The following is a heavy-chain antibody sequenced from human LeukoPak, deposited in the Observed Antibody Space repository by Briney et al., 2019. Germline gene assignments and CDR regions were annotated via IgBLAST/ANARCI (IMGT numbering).Heavy chain of an antibody. CDR1: GASLTAHS. Sequence: SETLSLTCTVSGASLTAHSWNWIRQPAGKALEWIGRIPGNGSTNYNPSLKSRVTMSLDTSKSQFSLKLPSVTAADTALYYCARYMVSTWPYFYTYYYMDVWGQGTTVAVSS. V-gene: IGHV4-4*07. CDR2: IPGNGST. D-gene: IGHD3-22*01. CDR3: ARYMVSTWPYFYTYYYMDV. J-gene: IGHJ6*03.